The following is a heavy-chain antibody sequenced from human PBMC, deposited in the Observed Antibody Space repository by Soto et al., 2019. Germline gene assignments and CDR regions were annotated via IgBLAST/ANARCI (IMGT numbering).Heavy chain of an antibody. CDR3: SGGVGDAF. CDR1: GFIFSNYS. V-gene: IGHV3-48*04. J-gene: IGHJ4*02. CDR2: ISGSMEWDSYISGSSSTI. Sequence: GGSLRLSCAASGFIFSNYSMNWARQAPGKGLEWVSYISGSMEWDSYISGSSSTIYYTDSVKGRFTISRDNDKNSLYLQMNSLRAEDTAMYYCSGGVGDAFWGQGTLVTVSS. D-gene: IGHD1-26*01.